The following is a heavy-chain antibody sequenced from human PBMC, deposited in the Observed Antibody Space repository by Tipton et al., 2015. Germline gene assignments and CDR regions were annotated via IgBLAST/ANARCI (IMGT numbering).Heavy chain of an antibody. Sequence: TLSLTCTVSGGSVSSRSYYWSWVRQAPGKGLEWIGYIYYIGSTNYNPSLKGRLTMSIDTSKNQFSLNLSSVTAADTAGYYCARARGRHGGLFDSWGQGILVTVSS. CDR3: ARARGRHGGLFDS. J-gene: IGHJ4*02. CDR1: GGSVSSRSYY. V-gene: IGHV4-61*01. D-gene: IGHD4-23*01. CDR2: IYYIGST.